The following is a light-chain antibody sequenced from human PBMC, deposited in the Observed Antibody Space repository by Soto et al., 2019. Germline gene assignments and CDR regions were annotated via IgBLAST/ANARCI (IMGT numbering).Light chain of an antibody. CDR3: QHHEGYT. V-gene: IGKV3-20*01. CDR1: QSVSTNY. Sequence: EIVLTQSPGTLSLSPGDRVTLSCRASQSVSTNYFSWYQQKPGQAPRLLIYATSSRAVGIPDRFSGSGSGTDFTLTISRLEPEDFAMYYCQHHEGYTFGQGTKLEIK. J-gene: IGKJ2*01. CDR2: ATS.